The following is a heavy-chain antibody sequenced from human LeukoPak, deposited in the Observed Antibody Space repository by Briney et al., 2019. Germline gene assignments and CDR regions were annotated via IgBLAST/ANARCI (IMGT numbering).Heavy chain of an antibody. J-gene: IGHJ4*02. CDR2: INPNSGGT. Sequence: ASAKVSCKASGYTFTGYYIHWVRQAPGQGHEWMGWINPNSGGTNYAQKFQGRVTMTRDTYISTAYMELSSLRSDDTAVYYCARGEYSYGYFDYWGQGTLVTVSS. D-gene: IGHD5-18*01. V-gene: IGHV1-2*02. CDR3: ARGEYSYGYFDY. CDR1: GYTFTGYY.